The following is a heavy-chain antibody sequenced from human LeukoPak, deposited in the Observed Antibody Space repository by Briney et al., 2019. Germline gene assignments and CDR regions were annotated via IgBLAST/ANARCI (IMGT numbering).Heavy chain of an antibody. CDR3: ARVLWFGAYNFDY. Sequence: SETLSLTCTVSGASISSYYWSWIRQSPGKGLEWIGYIYYSGSTKYNPSLKSRVTISVDTSKNQFSLKLSSVTAADTAVYYCARVLWFGAYNFDYWGQGTLVTVSS. CDR2: IYYSGST. CDR1: GASISSYY. J-gene: IGHJ4*02. V-gene: IGHV4-59*08. D-gene: IGHD3-10*01.